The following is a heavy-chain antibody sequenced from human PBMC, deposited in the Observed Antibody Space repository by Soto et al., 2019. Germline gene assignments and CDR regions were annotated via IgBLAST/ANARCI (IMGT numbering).Heavy chain of an antibody. CDR2: ISGNDGKT. Sequence: ASVKVSCKASGYRFTNHGISWVRQAPGQGLERMGWISGNDGKTKYARKFQGRVTMTTDTSTSTAYMEMNSLRHDDTAVYYCARGAHGGGWYRDTLDIWGQGTLVTVSS. CDR1: GYRFTNHG. V-gene: IGHV1-18*01. J-gene: IGHJ3*02. D-gene: IGHD6-19*01. CDR3: ARGAHGGGWYRDTLDI.